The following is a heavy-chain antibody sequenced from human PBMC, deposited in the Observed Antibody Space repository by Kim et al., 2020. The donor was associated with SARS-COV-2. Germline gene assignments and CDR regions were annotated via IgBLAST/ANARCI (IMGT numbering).Heavy chain of an antibody. CDR1: GFTFSSYA. CDR2: ISYDGSNK. D-gene: IGHD3-3*01. J-gene: IGHJ4*01. CDR3: ARTPAEPYDFWSGHVDY. V-gene: IGHV3-30*04. Sequence: GGSLRLSCAASGFTFSSYAMHWVRQAPGKGLEWVAVISYDGSNKYYADSVKGRFTISRDNSKNTLYLQMNSLRAEDTAVYYCARTPAEPYDFWSGHVDY.